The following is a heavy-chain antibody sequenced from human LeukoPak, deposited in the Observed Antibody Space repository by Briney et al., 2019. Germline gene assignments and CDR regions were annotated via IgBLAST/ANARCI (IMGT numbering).Heavy chain of an antibody. D-gene: IGHD4-17*01. V-gene: IGHV3-48*03. J-gene: IGHJ3*02. CDR2: ISSSGSTI. Sequence: GGSLRLSCAASGFPFSSYEMNWVRQAPGKGLEWVSYISSSGSTIYYADSVKGRFTISRDNAKNSLYLQMNSLRAEDTAVYYCARDGERDYGDSNGAFDIWGQGTMVTVSS. CDR3: ARDGERDYGDSNGAFDI. CDR1: GFPFSSYE.